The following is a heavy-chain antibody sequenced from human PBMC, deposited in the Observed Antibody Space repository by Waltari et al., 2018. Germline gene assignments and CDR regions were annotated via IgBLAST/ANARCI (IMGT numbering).Heavy chain of an antibody. J-gene: IGHJ2*01. V-gene: IGHV4-31*03. CDR1: GGSISDNNYP. CDR3: ARVRGDYNTGWGFFDV. Sequence: QVQLQESGPELVKPSQTLSLTCTVSGGSISDNNYPWTWIRHHPGQGLEWIGYIYATGRTKYTPSLQSRVTISVDTSTNQFSLKLNSVTAADTAIYHCARVRGDYNTGWGFFDVWGRGTLVTVS. D-gene: IGHD6-19*01. CDR2: IYATGRT.